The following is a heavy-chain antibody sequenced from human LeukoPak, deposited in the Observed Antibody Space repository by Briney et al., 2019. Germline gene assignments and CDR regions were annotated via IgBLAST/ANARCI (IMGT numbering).Heavy chain of an antibody. Sequence: ASVRVSCKASGYTFTDYYMHWVRQAPGQGLEWMGWLNLNSGDTNYAQKFQGRVSMTRDSSISTAYMDLSDLRSDDTAVDSCARGRNIEMTTISGGSDYWGQGTLVTVSS. D-gene: IGHD5-24*01. CDR2: LNLNSGDT. CDR3: ARGRNIEMTTISGGSDY. V-gene: IGHV1-2*02. CDR1: GYTFTDYY. J-gene: IGHJ4*02.